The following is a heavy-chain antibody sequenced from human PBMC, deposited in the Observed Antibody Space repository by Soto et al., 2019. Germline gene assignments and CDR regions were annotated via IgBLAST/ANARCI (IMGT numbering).Heavy chain of an antibody. J-gene: IGHJ1*01. CDR3: VRDLHDFRSAYYNP. Sequence: GGSLRLSCEAAGFSLSSYSMDWVRRTPGKGLEWVSFISRSGGRIDYADSVKGRFTMSRDNDKNSVYLEMNSLRDEDTAVYYCVRDLHDFRSAYYNPWGQGTLVTVSS. CDR2: ISRSGGRI. V-gene: IGHV3-48*02. D-gene: IGHD3-3*01. CDR1: GFSLSSYS.